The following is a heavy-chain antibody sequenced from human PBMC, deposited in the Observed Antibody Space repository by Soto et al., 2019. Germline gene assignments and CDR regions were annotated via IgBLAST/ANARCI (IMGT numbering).Heavy chain of an antibody. CDR3: ASQGPRGLAIDY. V-gene: IGHV3-23*01. CDR1: GFSFRTYP. CDR2: ISASGDNT. D-gene: IGHD3-10*01. J-gene: IGHJ4*02. Sequence: EVQLLESGGGLVQPGGSLRLSCAPSGFSFRTYPMNWVRQAPGKGLEWVSAISASGDNTYYADSVKGRFSMSRDNSRNTLFLQMTSLRAEDTALYYCASQGPRGLAIDYWGQGTLITVSS.